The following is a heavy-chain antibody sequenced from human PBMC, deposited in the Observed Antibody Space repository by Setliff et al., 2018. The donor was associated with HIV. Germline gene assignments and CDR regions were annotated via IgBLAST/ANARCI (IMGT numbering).Heavy chain of an antibody. V-gene: IGHV4-39*02. Sequence: SETLSLTCTVSGGSISNSRYYWSWIRQPPGKGLEWIGNMYYSGSTYYNPSLKSRVTISVDTSKNHLSLKLTSVTAADTGLYYCVFGLRFSPFDNWGQGTLVTVSS. CDR2: MYYSGST. CDR3: VFGLRFSPFDN. D-gene: IGHD5-12*01. J-gene: IGHJ4*02. CDR1: GGSISNSRYY.